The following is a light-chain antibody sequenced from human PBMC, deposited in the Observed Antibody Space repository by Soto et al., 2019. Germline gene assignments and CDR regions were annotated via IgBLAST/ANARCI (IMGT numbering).Light chain of an antibody. V-gene: IGLV2-14*01. J-gene: IGLJ2*01. CDR3: CTYTSSSTLVV. Sequence: QSVLTQPASVSGSPGQSITISCTGTSSDVGGYNYVSWYQQHPGKAPKLMIYEVSNRPSGVSNRFSDSKSGNTASLTISGLQAEDEDDYYCCTYTSSSTLVVFGGGTKLTVL. CDR2: EVS. CDR1: SSDVGGYNY.